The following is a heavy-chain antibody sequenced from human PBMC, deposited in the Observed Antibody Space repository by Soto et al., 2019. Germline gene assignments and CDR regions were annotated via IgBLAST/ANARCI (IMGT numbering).Heavy chain of an antibody. J-gene: IGHJ5*01. CDR1: GGSISSYY. Sequence: SETLSLTCTVPGGSISSYYWSWIRQPPGKGLEWIGYIYYGGNTRYIPSLRSRVTISLDTSKNQFSLNLSSVTAADTAVYYCARGGNWFDSWGQETLVTVSS. D-gene: IGHD3-16*01. CDR2: IYYGGNT. CDR3: ARGGNWFDS. V-gene: IGHV4-59*01.